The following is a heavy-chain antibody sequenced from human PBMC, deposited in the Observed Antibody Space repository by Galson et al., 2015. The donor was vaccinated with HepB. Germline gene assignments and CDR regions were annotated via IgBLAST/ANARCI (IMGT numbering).Heavy chain of an antibody. V-gene: IGHV1-46*01. D-gene: IGHD3-10*01. CDR1: GYTFTNYY. CDR2: INPTGGST. J-gene: IGHJ3*01. CDR3: ARGSAWFGELGAAFDV. Sequence: SVKVSCKASGYTFTNYYMHWVRQAPGQGLEWMGIINPTGGSTSYAQKFQGRVTMTRDTSTSTVYMELSSLRSEDTAVYYCARGSAWFGELGAAFDVWGQGTMVTASS.